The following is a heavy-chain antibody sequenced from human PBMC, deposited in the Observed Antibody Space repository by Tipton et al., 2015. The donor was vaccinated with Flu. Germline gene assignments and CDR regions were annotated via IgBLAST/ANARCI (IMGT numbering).Heavy chain of an antibody. CDR1: GGSFSAYY. V-gene: IGHV4-34*01. J-gene: IGHJ4*01. D-gene: IGHD7-27*01. CDR3: ASKVANWGLWEPLDY. CDR2: INHSGTT. Sequence: TLSLSCAVYGGSFSAYYWSWIRQPPGKGLEWVGEINHSGTTNYNPSLTSRVTISADTSKKQFSLRLTSVTAADTAVYYCASKVANWGLWEPLDYWGHGTLATVSS.